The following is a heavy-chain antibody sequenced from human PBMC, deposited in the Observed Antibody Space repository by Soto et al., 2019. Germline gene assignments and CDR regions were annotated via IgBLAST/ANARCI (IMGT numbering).Heavy chain of an antibody. J-gene: IGHJ4*02. CDR1: GFTW. D-gene: IGHD3-16*01. CDR2: INPDGTNA. CDR3: ASETGRGSGSYYFDY. V-gene: IGHV3-74*01. Sequence: GSLRLSCAASGFTWVHGVRQAPGKGLVWVSRINPDGTNADYADSVRGRFIISRDNAKNTLFLQMNSLRAEDTAVYYCASETGRGSGSYYFDYWGQGPRVTVSS.